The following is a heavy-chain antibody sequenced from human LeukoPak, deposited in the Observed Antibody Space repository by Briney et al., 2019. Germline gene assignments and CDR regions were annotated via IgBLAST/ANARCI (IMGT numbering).Heavy chain of an antibody. CDR1: GYTFTSYG. D-gene: IGHD3-3*01. CDR3: ARGTSISMYYDFWSGYYRPEYFQH. V-gene: IGHV1-18*01. CDR2: ISAYNGNT. J-gene: IGHJ1*01. Sequence: GASVKVSCTASGYTFTSYGISWVRQAPGQGLEWMGWISAYNGNTNYAQKLQGRVTMTTDTSTSTAYMELRSLRSDDTAVYYCARGTSISMYYDFWSGYYRPEYFQHWGQGTLVTVSS.